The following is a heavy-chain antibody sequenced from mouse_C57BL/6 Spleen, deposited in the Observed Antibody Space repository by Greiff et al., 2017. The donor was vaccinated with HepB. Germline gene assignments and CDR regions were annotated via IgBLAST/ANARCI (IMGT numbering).Heavy chain of an antibody. D-gene: IGHD1-1*01. CDR1: GYTFTDYY. J-gene: IGHJ2*01. V-gene: IGHV1-76*01. CDR2: IYPGSGNT. Sequence: QVQLKQSGAELVRPGASVKLSCKASGYTFTDYYINWVKQRPGQGLEWIARIYPGSGNTYYNEKFKGKATLTAEKSSSTAYMQLSSLTSEDSAVYFCAREDYYGSSWYYFDYWGQGTTLTVSS. CDR3: AREDYYGSSWYYFDY.